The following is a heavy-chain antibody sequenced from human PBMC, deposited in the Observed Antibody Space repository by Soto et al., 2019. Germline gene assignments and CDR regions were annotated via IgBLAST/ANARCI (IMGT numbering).Heavy chain of an antibody. J-gene: IGHJ4*02. Sequence: EVQLVESGGGLVKPGGSLRLSCAASGFTFSNAWMNWVRQAPGKGLEWVARIKSKADGGATDYAAPVKGRFTISRDDSENTLSLQMDSLKTEDTAVYFCTTLTMIFAHPDLWGQGTLVTVSS. CDR3: TTLTMIFAHPDL. V-gene: IGHV3-15*01. CDR2: IKSKADGGAT. D-gene: IGHD3-22*01. CDR1: GFTFSNAW.